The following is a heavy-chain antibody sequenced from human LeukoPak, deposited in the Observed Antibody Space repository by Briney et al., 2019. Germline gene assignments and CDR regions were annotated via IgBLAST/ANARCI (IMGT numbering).Heavy chain of an antibody. Sequence: GGSLRLSCAASGFTFSSYSMNWVRQAPGKGLEWVSSISSSSYIYYADPVKGRFTISSDNAKNSLYLQMNSLRAEDTAVYYCARDIRDSSGWTSFDYWGQGTLVTVSS. CDR3: ARDIRDSSGWTSFDY. CDR2: ISSSSYI. D-gene: IGHD6-19*01. V-gene: IGHV3-21*01. CDR1: GFTFSSYS. J-gene: IGHJ4*02.